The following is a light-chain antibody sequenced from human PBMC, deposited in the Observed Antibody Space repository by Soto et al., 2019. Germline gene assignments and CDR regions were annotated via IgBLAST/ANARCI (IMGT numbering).Light chain of an antibody. J-gene: IGKJ4*01. CDR1: QSVTSSY. CDR3: QQYGDSPLT. CDR2: GVS. Sequence: VMTQSPATLSVSPGERATLSCRASQSVTSSYLAWYQQKPGQAPRLLIYGVSSRATGIPDRFSGSGAGTDFTLTISRLEPEDFAVYYCQQYGDSPLTFGGGTKVDIK. V-gene: IGKV3-20*01.